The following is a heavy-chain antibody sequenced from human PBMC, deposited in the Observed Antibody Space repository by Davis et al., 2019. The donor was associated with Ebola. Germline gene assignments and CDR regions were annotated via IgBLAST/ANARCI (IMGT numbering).Heavy chain of an antibody. CDR2: ISSSSSTI. CDR3: AKDHLVATMTGY. D-gene: IGHD5-12*01. J-gene: IGHJ4*02. Sequence: PGGSLRLSCAASGFTFSSYSMNWVRQAPGKGLEWVSYISSSSSTIYYADSVKGRFTISRDNSKNTLYLQMNSLRAEDTAVYYCAKDHLVATMTGYWGQGTLVTVSS. V-gene: IGHV3-48*01. CDR1: GFTFSSYS.